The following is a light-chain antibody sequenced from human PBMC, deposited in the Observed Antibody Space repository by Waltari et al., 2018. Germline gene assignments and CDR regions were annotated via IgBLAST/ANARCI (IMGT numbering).Light chain of an antibody. CDR3: GTWDSSLSGAV. CDR2: ENT. Sequence: QSVLTQPPSVSAAPGQRVTIPCSGGSSNIGNNYVSWYRQFPGTAPKTLTYENTTRPSGIPVRFSGSKSGTSATLDITGLQAGDEADYYCGTWDSSLSGAVFGGGTHLTVL. CDR1: SSNIGNNY. J-gene: IGLJ7*01. V-gene: IGLV1-51*02.